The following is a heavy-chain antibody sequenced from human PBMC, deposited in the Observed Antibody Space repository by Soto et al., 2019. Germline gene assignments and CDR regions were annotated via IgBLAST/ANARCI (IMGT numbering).Heavy chain of an antibody. CDR2: ISYDGSKK. J-gene: IGHJ4*02. Sequence: QVQLVESGGGMVQPGRYLRLSCAASGFTFSCCGVHWVRRAPGKGLEWVAVISYDGSKKIYADSVKGRFTSSRDNSKSTVYLQMNSLRGEDTAIYYCATSTEAMTSRGWHDYWGQGPLVTVSS. CDR1: GFTFSCCG. CDR3: ATSTEAMTSRGWHDY. V-gene: IGHV3-30*03. D-gene: IGHD6-19*01.